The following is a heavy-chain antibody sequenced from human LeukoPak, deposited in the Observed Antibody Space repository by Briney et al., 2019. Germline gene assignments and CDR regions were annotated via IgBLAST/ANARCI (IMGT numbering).Heavy chain of an antibody. Sequence: SETLSLTCTVSGGSISSTSYYWGWIRQPPGNGLEWIGNFYYGGSTYYNPSLKSRVTISLDTSKNQFSLKLSSVTAADTAVYYCAGHHPRNTVDFWGQGTLVTVSS. V-gene: IGHV4-39*01. CDR1: GGSISSTSYY. CDR2: FYYGGST. CDR3: AGHHPRNTVDF. J-gene: IGHJ4*02. D-gene: IGHD2/OR15-2a*01.